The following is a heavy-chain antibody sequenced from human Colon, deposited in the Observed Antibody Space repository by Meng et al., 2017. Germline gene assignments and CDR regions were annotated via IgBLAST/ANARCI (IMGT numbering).Heavy chain of an antibody. J-gene: IGHJ2*01. CDR1: GGSISSGDYY. CDR2: IYYSGST. Sequence: QVQLQAAVPGLVKPSQTLSLTGTVSGGSISSGDYYWSWIRQPPGKGLEWIGYIYYSGSTYYNPSLKSRVTISVDTSKNQFSLKLSSVTAADTAVYYCARGYYDSSGYGYWYFDLWGRGTLVTVSS. D-gene: IGHD3-22*01. CDR3: ARGYYDSSGYGYWYFDL. V-gene: IGHV4-30-4*01.